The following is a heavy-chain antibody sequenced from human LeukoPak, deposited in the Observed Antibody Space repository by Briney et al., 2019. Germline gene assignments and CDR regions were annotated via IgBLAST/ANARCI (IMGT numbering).Heavy chain of an antibody. V-gene: IGHV4-4*07. CDR3: ARDQGYCSGGSCENWFVP. CDR2: IYTSGST. J-gene: IGHJ5*02. Sequence: SETLSLTCTVSGGSISSYYWSWIRQPAGKGLEWIGRIYTSGSTNYNPSLKSRVTMSVDTSKNQFSLKLSSVTAADTAVYYCARDQGYCSGGSCENWFVPWGQGTLVTVSS. D-gene: IGHD2-15*01. CDR1: GGSISSYY.